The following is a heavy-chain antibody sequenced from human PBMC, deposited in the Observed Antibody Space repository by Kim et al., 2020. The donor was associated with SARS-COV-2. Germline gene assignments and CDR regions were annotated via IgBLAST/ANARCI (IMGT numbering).Heavy chain of an antibody. CDR1: GGTFSSYA. D-gene: IGHD6-6*01. CDR2: IIPIFGTA. CDR3: ARPPEDEYSDRYYYGMDV. J-gene: IGHJ6*02. Sequence: SVKVSCKASGGTFSSYAISWVRQAPGQGLEWMGGIIPIFGTANYAQKFQGRVTITADESTSTAYMELSSLRSEDTAVYYCARPPEDEYSDRYYYGMDVWGQGTTVTVSS. V-gene: IGHV1-69*13.